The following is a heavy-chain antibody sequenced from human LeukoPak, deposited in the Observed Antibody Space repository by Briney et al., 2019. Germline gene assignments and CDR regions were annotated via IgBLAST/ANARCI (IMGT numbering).Heavy chain of an antibody. CDR1: GGSISSYY. Sequence: SETLSLTCTVSGGSISSYYWSWIRQPPGKGLEWLGYIYYSGSTNYNPSLKSRVTISVDTSKNQFSLKLSSVTAADTAVYYCASQYCSSTSCSDGFDPWGQGTLDTVSS. J-gene: IGHJ5*02. D-gene: IGHD2-2*01. CDR3: ASQYCSSTSCSDGFDP. V-gene: IGHV4-59*01. CDR2: IYYSGST.